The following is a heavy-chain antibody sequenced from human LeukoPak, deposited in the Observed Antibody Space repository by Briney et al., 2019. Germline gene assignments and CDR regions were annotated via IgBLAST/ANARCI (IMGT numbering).Heavy chain of an antibody. V-gene: IGHV4-34*01. J-gene: IGHJ4*02. Sequence: SETLSLTCAVYGGSFSGYYLSWIRQPPGKGLEWVGEINNSGSTNYNPSLKSRVTISVDTSKNQFSLQLLSVTAADTAVYYCARFRVVSSPRYGDYQGVYWGQGTLVTVSS. CDR2: INNSGST. CDR1: GGSFSGYY. D-gene: IGHD4-17*01. CDR3: ARFRVVSSPRYGDYQGVY.